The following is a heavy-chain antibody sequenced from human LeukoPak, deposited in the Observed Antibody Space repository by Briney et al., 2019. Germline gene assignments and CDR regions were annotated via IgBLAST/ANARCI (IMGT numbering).Heavy chain of an antibody. CDR3: ARHRYYYHSSGYYYVGYFDC. CDR2: IYYTGKN. D-gene: IGHD3-22*01. CDR1: GGSINSHY. J-gene: IGHJ4*02. Sequence: SETLSLTCAVSGGSINSHYWGWIRQPPGKGLQWIGDIYYTGKNNYNPSLKSRVTISLDTSKDHLSLNLTSVVAADTAIYYCARHRYYYHSSGYYYVGYFDCWGQGTLVTVSS. V-gene: IGHV4-59*08.